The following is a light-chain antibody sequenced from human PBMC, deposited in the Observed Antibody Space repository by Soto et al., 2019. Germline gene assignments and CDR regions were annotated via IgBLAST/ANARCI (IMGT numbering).Light chain of an antibody. CDR3: QQYGSSPLT. Sequence: EIGLTQPPGTLSLSPGETATLSCRASQSVRSNYLAWYQQKPGQAPRFLIYDASSRAPGIPDRFSGSGSGTDFTLTISRLEPEDFAVYYCQQYGSSPLTFGGGTKVEIK. J-gene: IGKJ4*01. V-gene: IGKV3-20*01. CDR2: DAS. CDR1: QSVRSNY.